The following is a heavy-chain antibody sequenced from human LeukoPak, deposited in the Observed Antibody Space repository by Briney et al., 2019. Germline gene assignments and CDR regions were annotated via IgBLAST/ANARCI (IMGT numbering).Heavy chain of an antibody. CDR1: GGSISSSSYY. CDR2: IYYSGST. CDR3: ARGVGATGGAFDI. J-gene: IGHJ3*02. Sequence: SETLSLTCTVSGGSISSSSYYWGWIRQPPGKGLEWIGSIYYSGSTYYNPSLKSRVTISVDTSKNQFSLKLSSVTAADTAVYYCARGVGATGGAFDIWGQGTMVTVSS. D-gene: IGHD1-26*01. V-gene: IGHV4-39*07.